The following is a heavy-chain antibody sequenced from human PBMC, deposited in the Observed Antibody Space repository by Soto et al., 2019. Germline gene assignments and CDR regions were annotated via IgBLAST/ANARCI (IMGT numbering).Heavy chain of an antibody. V-gene: IGHV4-34*01. CDR1: GGSFRGYY. Sequence: SETLSLTCTVYGGSFRGYYWSWIRQPPGKGMEWIGEINHSGSTNYNPSPKSRVPITVDTSKNQFSLKLSSVTAADTAVYYCAGRASGEDYWCQGTLISVAS. CDR2: INHSGST. CDR3: AGRASGEDY. J-gene: IGHJ4*02. D-gene: IGHD3-10*01.